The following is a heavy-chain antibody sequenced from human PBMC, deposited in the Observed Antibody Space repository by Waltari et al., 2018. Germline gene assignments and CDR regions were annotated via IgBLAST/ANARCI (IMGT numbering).Heavy chain of an antibody. Sequence: QVQLQESGPGLVKPSETLSLTCGVSGYSISSGYYWGWIRQPPGKGLEWIGSIYHSGRNYYNPSRRSRVTISVDTSKNQFSLKLSSVTAADTAVYYCARHPDYGSGRFSYWGQGTLVTVSS. CDR1: GYSISSGYY. D-gene: IGHD3-10*01. V-gene: IGHV4-38-2*01. CDR3: ARHPDYGSGRFSY. J-gene: IGHJ4*02. CDR2: IYHSGRN.